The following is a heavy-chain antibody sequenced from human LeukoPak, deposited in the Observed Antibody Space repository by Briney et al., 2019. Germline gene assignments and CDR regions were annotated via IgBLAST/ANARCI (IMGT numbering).Heavy chain of an antibody. Sequence: GGSLRLSCAASGFTVSSNYMSWVRQAPGKGLEWVSVIYSGGSTYYADSVKGRFTISRHNSKNTLYLQMNSLRAEDTAVYYCARKVCSSTSCPGDAFDIWGQGTMVTVSS. J-gene: IGHJ3*02. CDR3: ARKVCSSTSCPGDAFDI. V-gene: IGHV3-53*04. CDR1: GFTVSSNY. CDR2: IYSGGST. D-gene: IGHD2-2*01.